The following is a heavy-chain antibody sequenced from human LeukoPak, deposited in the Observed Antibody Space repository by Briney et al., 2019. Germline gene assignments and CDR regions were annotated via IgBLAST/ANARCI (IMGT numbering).Heavy chain of an antibody. J-gene: IGHJ4*02. D-gene: IGHD2-2*01. V-gene: IGHV1-2*04. CDR2: INPNSGGT. CDR1: GYTFTDYY. Sequence: VSVKVSCKASGYTFTDYYMHWVRLAPGQGLEWMGWINPNSGGTNYVQKFQGWVTMTRDTSINTAYMELSRLTSDDTAVYYCARANFLYCSSTSCLFDYWGQGTLVTVSS. CDR3: ARANFLYCSSTSCLFDY.